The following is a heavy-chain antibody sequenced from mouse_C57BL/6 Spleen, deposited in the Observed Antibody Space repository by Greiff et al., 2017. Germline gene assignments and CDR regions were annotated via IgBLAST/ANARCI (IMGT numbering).Heavy chain of an antibody. J-gene: IGHJ2*01. CDR1: GYTFTSYW. CDR3: ARSYSNSYYFDY. Sequence: QVQLKQPGAELVRPGSSVKLSCKASGYTFTSYWMHWVKQRPIQGLEWIGNIDPSDSETHYNQKFKDKATLTVDKSSSTAYMQLSSLTSEDSAVYYCARSYSNSYYFDYWGQGTTLTVSS. D-gene: IGHD2-5*01. V-gene: IGHV1-52*01. CDR2: IDPSDSET.